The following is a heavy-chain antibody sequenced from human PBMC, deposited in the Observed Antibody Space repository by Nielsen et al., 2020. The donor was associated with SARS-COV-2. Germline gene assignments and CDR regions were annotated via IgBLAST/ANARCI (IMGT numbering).Heavy chain of an antibody. D-gene: IGHD5-18*01. V-gene: IGHV3-23*01. CDR3: ARDADSYGFDY. J-gene: IGHJ4*02. CDR1: GFAFSSYV. CDR2: ISGGGGST. Sequence: GESLKISCAASGFAFSSYVMNWVRQAPGKGLEWVSAISGGGGSTYYADSVKGRFTISRDNSKNTLYLQMNSLRAEDTAVYYCARDADSYGFDYWGQGTLVTVSS.